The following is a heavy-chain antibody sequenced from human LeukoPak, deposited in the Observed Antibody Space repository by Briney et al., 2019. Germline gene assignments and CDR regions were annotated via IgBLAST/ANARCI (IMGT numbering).Heavy chain of an antibody. CDR1: GESFSGYY. V-gene: IGHV4-34*01. J-gene: IGHJ4*02. D-gene: IGHD6-13*01. Sequence: PSETLSLTCAVYGESFSGYYWSWICQPPGKGLEWMGEINHSVSTNYNPSLKSRVTISVDTSKNQFSLKLSSVTAADTAVYYCAREGDSSNNDYWGQGTLVTVSS. CDR3: AREGDSSNNDY. CDR2: INHSVST.